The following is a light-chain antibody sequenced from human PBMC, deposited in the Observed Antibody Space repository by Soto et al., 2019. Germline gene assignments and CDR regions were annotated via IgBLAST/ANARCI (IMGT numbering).Light chain of an antibody. CDR1: NIGPKT. V-gene: IGLV3-21*02. Sequence: SYELTQPPSVSVAPGQTATISCGGDNIGPKTVHWYQQKPGQAPVLVVYDDRARPSGIPERFSGSNSGITATLTVSRVEAGDEADYYCQVWDGDSDHWVFGGGTKLTVL. CDR3: QVWDGDSDHWV. CDR2: DDR. J-gene: IGLJ3*02.